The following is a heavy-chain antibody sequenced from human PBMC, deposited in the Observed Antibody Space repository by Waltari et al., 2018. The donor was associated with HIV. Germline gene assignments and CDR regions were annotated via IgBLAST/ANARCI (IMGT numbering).Heavy chain of an antibody. CDR2: INPYTGGT. CDR3: VRGRSTVTLGHNWFDP. CDR1: GYSFNAYF. Sequence: QVLLVQSGADVKKPGASVKVSCKASGYSFNAYFINWLRQAPGQGLEWMGWINPYTGGTHYAQKFQGSVTMTRDTSTRTAYLEVSWLSAADTAVYYCVRGRSTVTLGHNWFDPWGQGTLVTVSS. V-gene: IGHV1-2*04. D-gene: IGHD4-17*01. J-gene: IGHJ5*02.